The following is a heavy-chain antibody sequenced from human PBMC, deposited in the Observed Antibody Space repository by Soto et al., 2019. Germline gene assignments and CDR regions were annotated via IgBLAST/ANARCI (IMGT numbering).Heavy chain of an antibody. CDR3: AKKYPHGDSNKAWLDP. CDR2: IIPILGST. V-gene: IGHV1-69*01. CDR1: GGTFVSSA. Sequence: QVQLLQSGAELREPGSSVRLSCTPSGGTFVSSAFAWVRQAPGGKIEWMGGIIPILGSTKYAEKFLGRLTIRADDSSRTDYLEFSSLTVDDTAVYFAAKKYPHGDSNKAWLDPWGQGTLVTVST. D-gene: IGHD2-8*01. J-gene: IGHJ5*02.